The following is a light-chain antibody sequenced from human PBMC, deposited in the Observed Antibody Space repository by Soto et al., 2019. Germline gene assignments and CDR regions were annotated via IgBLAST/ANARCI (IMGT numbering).Light chain of an antibody. CDR3: QQYGTSPPT. Sequence: EIVLTQSPGTLSLSPGERATLSCRASQSVSRNSLAWYQQQPVQAPRLLIYGASSRATDIPDRFSASGSGTDFTLIVSRLEPEDFAVYFCQQYGTSPPTFGPGTKVDIK. CDR1: QSVSRNS. CDR2: GAS. J-gene: IGKJ3*01. V-gene: IGKV3-20*01.